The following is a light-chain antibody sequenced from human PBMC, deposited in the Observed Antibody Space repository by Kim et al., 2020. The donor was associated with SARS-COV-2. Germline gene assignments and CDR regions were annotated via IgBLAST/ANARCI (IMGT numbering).Light chain of an antibody. CDR1: QSLLHSNGYNY. J-gene: IGKJ4*01. V-gene: IGKV2-28*01. CDR3: MQALQTQLI. Sequence: PASISCRSSQSLLHSNGYNYLDWYLQKPGQSPQLLIYLGSNRASGVPDRFSGSGSGTDFTLKISRVEAEDVGIYYCMQALQTQLIFGGGTKVDIK. CDR2: LGS.